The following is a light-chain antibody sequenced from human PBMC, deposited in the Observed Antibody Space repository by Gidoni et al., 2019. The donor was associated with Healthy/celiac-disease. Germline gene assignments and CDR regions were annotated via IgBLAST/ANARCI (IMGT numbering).Light chain of an antibody. CDR3: CSYSGSSTS. CDR1: RSYVGSYNI. CDR2: EGS. Sequence: QYALTQPASVARSPGQSITSYCTETRSYVGSYNILSWYQQHPGQAHKPLIYEGSKRPSGVSNRFSGSKSGNTSSLTISVLQAEDEADYYCCSYSGSSTSFGGGTKLTVL. V-gene: IGLV2-23*01. J-gene: IGLJ2*01.